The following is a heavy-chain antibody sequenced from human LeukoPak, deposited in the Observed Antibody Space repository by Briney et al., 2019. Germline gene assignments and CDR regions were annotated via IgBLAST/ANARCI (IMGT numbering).Heavy chain of an antibody. J-gene: IGHJ3*02. Sequence: ETLSLTCAVYGGSFSGYYWSWVRQAPGKGLEWVSVIYSGGSTYYADSVKGRFTISRDNSKNTLYLQMNSLRAEDTAVYYCARVGYSSGWYSNAFDIWGQGTMVTVSS. D-gene: IGHD6-19*01. CDR3: ARVGYSSGWYSNAFDI. V-gene: IGHV3-66*01. CDR1: GGSFSGYY. CDR2: IYSGGST.